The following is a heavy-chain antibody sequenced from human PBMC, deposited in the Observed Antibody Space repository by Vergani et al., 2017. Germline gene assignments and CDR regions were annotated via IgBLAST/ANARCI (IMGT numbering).Heavy chain of an antibody. J-gene: IGHJ4*02. CDR1: GFPFSSYA. CDR3: AKVGSSHYAGHYFDY. CDR2: ISGSGGST. Sequence: EVQLLESGGGLVQPGGSLRLSCAASGFPFSSYAMSWVRQAPGKGLEWVSAISGSGGSTYYADSVKGRFTISRDTSKNTLYLQMNSLSAEDTAVYYCAKVGSSHYAGHYFDYWGQGTLVTVSS. V-gene: IGHV3-23*01. D-gene: IGHD4-23*01.